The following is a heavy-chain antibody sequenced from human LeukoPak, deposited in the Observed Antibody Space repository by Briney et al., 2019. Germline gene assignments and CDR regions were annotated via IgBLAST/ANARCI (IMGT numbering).Heavy chain of an antibody. CDR1: VGSFSGYY. V-gene: IGHV4-34*09. D-gene: IGHD2-15*01. Sequence: SETLSLTCAVYVGSFSGYYWSWIRQPPGKGLEWIGYIYYSGSTYYNPSLKSRVTISVDTSKNQFSLKLSSVTAADTAVYYCARDRDREGAFDIWGQGKMVTVSS. CDR3: ARDRDREGAFDI. J-gene: IGHJ3*02. CDR2: IYYSGST.